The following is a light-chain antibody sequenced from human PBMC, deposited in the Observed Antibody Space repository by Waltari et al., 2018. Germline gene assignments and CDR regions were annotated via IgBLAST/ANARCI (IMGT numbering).Light chain of an antibody. Sequence: QSVLTQPPSASGAPGQRVTIPRTGSSSNIGAGYFFLRYQQFPGTAPKLLIYENNKRPSGVSDRFSGSRSGTSASLTITGLQSEDETDYYCSAWDNSLSSQLFGGGTRLTVL. V-gene: IGLV1-40*01. CDR2: ENN. J-gene: IGLJ2*01. CDR3: SAWDNSLSSQL. CDR1: SSNIGAGYF.